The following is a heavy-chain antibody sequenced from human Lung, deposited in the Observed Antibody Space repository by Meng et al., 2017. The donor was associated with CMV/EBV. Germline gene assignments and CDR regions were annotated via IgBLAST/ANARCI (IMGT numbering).Heavy chain of an antibody. Sequence: GESLKISCEGSGYSFTGYWIAWVRQMPGRGLEWMGIIYPGDSDTRYSPSFQGQVTISADKSISTAYLQWSSLKASDTAMYYCARHPAFVYCSHTTACPYYFDYWGKGKXVNGAS. V-gene: IGHV5-51*01. D-gene: IGHD2-15*01. CDR1: GYSFTGYW. J-gene: IGHJ4*02. CDR2: IYPGDSDT. CDR3: ARHPAFVYCSHTTACPYYFDY.